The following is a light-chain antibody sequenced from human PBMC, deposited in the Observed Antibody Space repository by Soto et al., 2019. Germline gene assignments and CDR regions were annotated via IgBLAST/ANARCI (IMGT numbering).Light chain of an antibody. J-gene: IGKJ2*01. CDR2: AAS. CDR3: QQYNKWPDT. V-gene: IGKV3-15*01. CDR1: QSVSIH. Sequence: EIVMTQSPATLSVSPGEGATLSCRASQSVSIHLAWYQQTPGQAPRLLIYAASTRATGIPARFSGSGSGTEFTLTISSLQSEAFAVYYCQQYNKWPDTFGQGTKLEIK.